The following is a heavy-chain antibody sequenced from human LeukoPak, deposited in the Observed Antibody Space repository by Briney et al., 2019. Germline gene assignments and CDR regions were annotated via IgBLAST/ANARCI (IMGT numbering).Heavy chain of an antibody. V-gene: IGHV3-48*04. CDR2: ISSSSSTI. Sequence: GGSLRLSCAASGFTFSSYSMNWVRQAPGKGLEWVSYISSSSSTIYYADSVKGRFTISRDNAKNSLYLQMNSLRAEDTAVYYCARGNSYYDSSGYYYYWGQGTLVTVSS. J-gene: IGHJ4*02. CDR3: ARGNSYYDSSGYYYY. D-gene: IGHD3-22*01. CDR1: GFTFSSYS.